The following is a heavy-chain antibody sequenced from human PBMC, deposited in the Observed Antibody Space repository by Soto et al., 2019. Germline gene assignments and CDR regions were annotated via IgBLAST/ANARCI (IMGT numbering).Heavy chain of an antibody. CDR1: GGSISSGGYY. V-gene: IGHV4-31*03. Sequence: SETLSLTCTVSGGSISSGGYYWSWIRQHPGKGLEWIGYIYYSGSTYYNPSLKSRVTISVDTSKNQFSLKLSSVTAADTAVYYCAREGGSDYYYGMDVWDQGNTVTVSS. CDR3: AREGGSDYYYGMDV. J-gene: IGHJ6*02. CDR2: IYYSGST.